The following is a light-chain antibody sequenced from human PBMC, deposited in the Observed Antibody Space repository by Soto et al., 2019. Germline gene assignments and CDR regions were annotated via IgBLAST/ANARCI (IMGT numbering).Light chain of an antibody. CDR3: QVWDSSTDHVI. V-gene: IGLV3-21*02. CDR1: NIGGRS. J-gene: IGLJ2*01. CDR2: DDI. Sequence: SYELTQPPSVSVAPGQTARITCGGNNIGGRSVHWYQQKPGQAPMLVVYDDIDRPSGIPERFSGSNSGNTATLTISRVEAGDEAAYYCQVWDSSTDHVIFGGATKVTVL.